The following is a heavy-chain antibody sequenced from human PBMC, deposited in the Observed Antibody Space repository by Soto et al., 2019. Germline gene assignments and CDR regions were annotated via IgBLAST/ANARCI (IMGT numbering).Heavy chain of an antibody. CDR2: LDWDDDK. CDR1: GFSLSSKGMR. CDR3: ALFPGGFTVATYFFDY. V-gene: IGHV2-70*04. Sequence: SGPTLVNPTQTLTLTCTFSGFSLSSKGMRVSWIRQPPGKALEWLARLDWDDDKFYSPSLRTRLAVSKGTSKNQVVLTMTNVDPMDTATYYCALFPGGFTVATYFFDYWGQGTLVTVSS. J-gene: IGHJ4*02. D-gene: IGHD3-16*01.